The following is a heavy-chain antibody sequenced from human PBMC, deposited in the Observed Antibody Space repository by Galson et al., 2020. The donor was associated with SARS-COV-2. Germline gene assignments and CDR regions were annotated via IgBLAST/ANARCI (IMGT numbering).Heavy chain of an antibody. J-gene: IGHJ3*02. CDR3: ARGIVATINHACDI. D-gene: IGHD5-12*01. Sequence: SETLSLTCTVSGGSISSGDYYWSWLRQPPGKGLEWIGYTYYSGSTYYNPSRKSRAILSVDTSKNQFSLKLSSVTAAETAVYYCARGIVATINHACDIWGQGTMVTV. V-gene: IGHV4-30-4*08. CDR1: GGSISSGDYY. CDR2: TYYSGST.